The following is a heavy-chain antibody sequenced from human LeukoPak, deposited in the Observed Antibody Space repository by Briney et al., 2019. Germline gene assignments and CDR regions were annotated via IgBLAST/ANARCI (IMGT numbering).Heavy chain of an antibody. J-gene: IGHJ6*03. CDR1: GGSFTGYY. D-gene: IGHD5-18*01. Sequence: AETLSLTCAVYGGSFTGYYWSWIRQPPGKGLEWIVEINHSGRSNDNPSLKSRVTISVDTSNNQFSLKLNSVTAADTAVYYCARVVRTAMENYYMDVWGKGTTVTISS. V-gene: IGHV4-34*01. CDR3: ARVVRTAMENYYMDV. CDR2: INHSGRS.